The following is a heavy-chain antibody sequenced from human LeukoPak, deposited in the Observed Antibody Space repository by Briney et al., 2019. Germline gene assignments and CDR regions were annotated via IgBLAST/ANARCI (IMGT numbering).Heavy chain of an antibody. Sequence: SETLSLTCAVYGGSFSGYYWSWIRQPAGKGLEWIGRIFTSGSTNYNPSLKSRVTISLDTSKNQFSLKLSSVTAADTAVYYCARRTYYGSGNPFDYWGQGTLVTVSS. J-gene: IGHJ4*02. V-gene: IGHV4-59*10. CDR2: IFTSGST. CDR1: GGSFSGYY. CDR3: ARRTYYGSGNPFDY. D-gene: IGHD3-10*01.